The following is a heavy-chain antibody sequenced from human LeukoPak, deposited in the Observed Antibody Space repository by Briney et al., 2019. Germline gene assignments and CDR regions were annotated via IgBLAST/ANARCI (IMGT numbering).Heavy chain of an antibody. CDR3: ATFRWGVGFEY. CDR1: GGSFSGSFSDYY. D-gene: IGHD3-16*01. J-gene: IGHJ4*02. V-gene: IGHV4-34*01. CDR2: IHHSGST. Sequence: SETLSLTCAVYGGSFSGSFSDYYWTCIRQTPGKGLEWIGEIHHSGSTNYNPSLKSRVTISVDTSKNQFSLKLNSLTAADTAVYYCATFRWGVGFEYWGQGTLPPSPQ.